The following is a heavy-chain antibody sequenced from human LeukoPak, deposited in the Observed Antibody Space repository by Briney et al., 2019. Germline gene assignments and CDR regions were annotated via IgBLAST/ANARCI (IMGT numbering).Heavy chain of an antibody. J-gene: IGHJ4*02. CDR3: ARVRFPDTARNYFDY. D-gene: IGHD5-18*01. V-gene: IGHV4-39*07. CDR2: IYYSGST. Sequence: SETLSLTCTVSGGSISSSSYYWGWIRQPPGKGLEWIGSIYYSGSTYYNPSLKSRVTISVDTSKNQFSLKLSSVTAADTAVYYCARVRFPDTARNYFDYWGQGTLVTVSS. CDR1: GGSISSSSYY.